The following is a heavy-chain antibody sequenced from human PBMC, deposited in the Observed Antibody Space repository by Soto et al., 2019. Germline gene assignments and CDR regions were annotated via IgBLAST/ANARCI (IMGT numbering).Heavy chain of an antibody. J-gene: IGHJ4*02. CDR1: GYTFTSYY. D-gene: IGHD6-6*01. CDR2: INPSGGST. Sequence: GASVKVSCKASGYTFTSYYMHWVRQAPGQGLEWMGIINPSGGSTSYAQKFQGRVTMTRGTSTSTVYMELSSLRSEDTAVYYCARDQAFRRAARHGFDYWGQGTLVTVSS. CDR3: ARDQAFRRAARHGFDY. V-gene: IGHV1-46*03.